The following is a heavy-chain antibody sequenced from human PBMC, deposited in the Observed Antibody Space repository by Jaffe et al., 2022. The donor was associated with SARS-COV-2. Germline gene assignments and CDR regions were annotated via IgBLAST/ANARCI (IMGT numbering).Heavy chain of an antibody. V-gene: IGHV3-23*01. CDR1: GFTFNSYD. CDR3: AKDRGGYSNSWSGGN. J-gene: IGHJ1*01. D-gene: IGHD6-13*01. Sequence: EVQLLESGGGLVQPGGSLRLSCTVSGFTFNSYDMSWVRQAPGKGLEWVSGISSNGGATYYAGSVEGRFTISRDNSKNTLFLQMSSLRADDTAVYYCAKDRGGYSNSWSGGNWGQGTLVTVSS. CDR2: ISSNGGAT.